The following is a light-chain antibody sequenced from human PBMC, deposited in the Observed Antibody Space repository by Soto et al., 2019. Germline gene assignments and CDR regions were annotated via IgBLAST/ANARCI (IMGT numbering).Light chain of an antibody. V-gene: IGLV3-21*02. J-gene: IGLJ3*02. CDR3: KVWDSIMDHAM. CDR2: DAS. Sequence: SYELTQPPSVSVAPGQTARITWGGNNIGSKSGHWYQQKPGQSPVLVVYDASGRPSGIPERFSGSNSANTATLTISRVEAGDEADYYCKVWDSIMDHAMFGGGTQLTV. CDR1: NIGSKS.